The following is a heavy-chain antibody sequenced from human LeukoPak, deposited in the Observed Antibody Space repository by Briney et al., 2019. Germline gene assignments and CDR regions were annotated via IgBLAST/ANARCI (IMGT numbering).Heavy chain of an antibody. J-gene: IGHJ4*02. V-gene: IGHV4-34*01. CDR2: INHSGST. Sequence: PPETLSLTCAVYGGSFSGYYWSWIRQPPGKGLEWIGEINHSGSTNYNPSLKSRVTISVDTSKNQFSLKLSSVTAADTAVYYCARVRYNWNGGYFDYWGQGTLVTVSS. D-gene: IGHD1-20*01. CDR3: ARVRYNWNGGYFDY. CDR1: GGSFSGYY.